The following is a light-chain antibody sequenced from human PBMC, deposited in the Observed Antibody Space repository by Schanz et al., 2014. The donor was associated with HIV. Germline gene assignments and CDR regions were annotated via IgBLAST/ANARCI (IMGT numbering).Light chain of an antibody. V-gene: IGLV2-23*02. J-gene: IGLJ2*01. CDR1: TSDIGTYDL. CDR3: SSKATGGRAPFV. Sequence: QSALTQPASVSGSPGQSITISCTGTTSDIGTYDLVSWYQQHPGRAPKLLIYEVSKRPSGVPDRFSGSKSGNTASLTISGLQAEDEADYYCSSKATGGRAPFVFGGGTKLTVL. CDR2: EVS.